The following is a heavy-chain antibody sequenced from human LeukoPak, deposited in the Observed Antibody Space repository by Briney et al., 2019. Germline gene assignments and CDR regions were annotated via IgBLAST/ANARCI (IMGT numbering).Heavy chain of an antibody. CDR3: AKPHSSSRFWWFDP. J-gene: IGHJ5*02. CDR1: GFTFSSYG. D-gene: IGHD6-13*01. CDR2: IRYDGSNK. V-gene: IGHV3-30*02. Sequence: LPGGSLRLSCAASGFTFSSYGMHWVRQAPGKGLEWVAFIRYDGSNKYYADSVKGRFTISRDNSKNTLYLQMNSLRAEDTAVYYCAKPHSSSRFWWFDPWGQGTLVTVSS.